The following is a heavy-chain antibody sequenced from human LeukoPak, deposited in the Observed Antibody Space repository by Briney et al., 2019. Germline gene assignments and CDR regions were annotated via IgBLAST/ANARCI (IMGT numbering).Heavy chain of an antibody. Sequence: ASVKVSCKASGYTFTGYYMHWVRQAPGQGLEWMGWINPNSGGTNYAQKFQGRVTMTRDTSISTAYMELSRLRSDDTAVYYCARDTGSYMGDAFDIWGQGTMVTVSS. CDR2: INPNSGGT. J-gene: IGHJ3*02. V-gene: IGHV1-2*02. CDR1: GYTFTGYY. CDR3: ARDTGSYMGDAFDI. D-gene: IGHD1-26*01.